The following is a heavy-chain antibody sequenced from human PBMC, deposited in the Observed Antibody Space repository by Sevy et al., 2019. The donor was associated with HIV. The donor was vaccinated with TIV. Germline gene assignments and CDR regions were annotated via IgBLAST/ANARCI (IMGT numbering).Heavy chain of an antibody. J-gene: IGHJ4*02. CDR1: GFTFSFYG. D-gene: IGHD6-19*01. CDR3: AKDLAVAGPYHFDY. Sequence: GGSLRLSCAASGFTFSFYGMHWVRQAPGKGLEWVAFIRYDGSNKYYVDSVKGRFTISRDNSKNTLYLQMNSLRAEDTAVYYCAKDLAVAGPYHFDYWGQGTLVTVSS. V-gene: IGHV3-30*02. CDR2: IRYDGSNK.